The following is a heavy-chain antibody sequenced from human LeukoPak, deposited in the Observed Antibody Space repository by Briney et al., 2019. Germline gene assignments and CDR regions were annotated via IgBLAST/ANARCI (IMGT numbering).Heavy chain of an antibody. CDR1: GGSISSSSYY. Sequence: SETLSLTCTVSGGSISSSSYYWGWIRQPPGKGLEWIGSISYSGSTYYNPSLKSRVTISVDTSKNQFSLKLSSVTAADTAVYYCARGPSRAVAGSGPYYYYMDVWGKGTTVTVSS. J-gene: IGHJ6*03. CDR3: ARGPSRAVAGSGPYYYYMDV. V-gene: IGHV4-39*07. CDR2: ISYSGST. D-gene: IGHD6-19*01.